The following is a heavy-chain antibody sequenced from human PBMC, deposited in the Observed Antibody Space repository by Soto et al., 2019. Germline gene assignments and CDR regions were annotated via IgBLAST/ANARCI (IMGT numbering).Heavy chain of an antibody. CDR1: GFTFSSYS. J-gene: IGHJ6*02. CDR2: ISSSSSYI. V-gene: IGHV3-21*01. CDR3: ARDYSYDFWSGYSGYYYYGMDV. D-gene: IGHD3-3*01. Sequence: EVQLVESRGGLVKPGGSLRLSCAASGFTFSSYSMNWVRQAPGKGLEWVSSISSSSSYIYYADSVKGRFTISRDNAKNSLYLQMNSLRAEDTAVYYCARDYSYDFWSGYSGYYYYGMDVWGQGTTVTVSS.